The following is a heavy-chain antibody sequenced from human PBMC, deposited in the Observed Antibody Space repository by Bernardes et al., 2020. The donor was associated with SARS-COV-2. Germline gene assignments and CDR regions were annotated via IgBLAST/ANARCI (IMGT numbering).Heavy chain of an antibody. CDR2: IRSRANTYAT. CDR3: AKPIEVAGTRYNGLDV. J-gene: IGHJ6*02. CDR1: GFTFSNYE. V-gene: IGHV3-73*01. D-gene: IGHD6-19*01. Sequence: GGSLRLSCAASGFTFSNYEMNWVRQASGKGLEWIGRIRSRANTYATAYAASVKGRFTISRDDSKNTVFLQMNSLKTEDTAVYYCAKPIEVAGTRYNGLDVWGQGTTVTVSS.